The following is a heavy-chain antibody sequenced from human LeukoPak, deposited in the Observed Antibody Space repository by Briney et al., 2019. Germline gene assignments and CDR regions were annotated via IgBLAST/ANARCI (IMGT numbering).Heavy chain of an antibody. Sequence: GGSLRLSCAASGFTFSSYGMHWVRQAPGKGLEWVAVISYDGSNKYYADSVKGRFTISRDNAKNSLYLQMNSLRAEDTAVYYCARDTAHFGVVTTDIDYWGQGTLVTVSS. CDR2: ISYDGSNK. D-gene: IGHD3-3*01. V-gene: IGHV3-30*03. J-gene: IGHJ4*02. CDR1: GFTFSSYG. CDR3: ARDTAHFGVVTTDIDY.